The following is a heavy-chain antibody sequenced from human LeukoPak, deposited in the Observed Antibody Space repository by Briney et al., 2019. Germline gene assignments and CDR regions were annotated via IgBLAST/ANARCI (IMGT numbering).Heavy chain of an antibody. Sequence: SVTVSCKASGYTFSDYYIHWVRQAPGQGLEWMGGVIPIFSTANYAQKFQGRVTITADRSTSTAYMELSSLRSEDTAVYYCAGSLGYCTSNVCYLKYWGQGTLVTVSS. CDR3: AGSLGYCTSNVCYLKY. CDR1: GYTFSDYY. V-gene: IGHV1-69*06. D-gene: IGHD2-8*01. CDR2: VIPIFSTA. J-gene: IGHJ4*02.